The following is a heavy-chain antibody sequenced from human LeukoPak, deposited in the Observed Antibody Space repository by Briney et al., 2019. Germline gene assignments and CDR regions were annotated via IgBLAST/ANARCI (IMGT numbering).Heavy chain of an antibody. CDR3: AKGLGVRGRNGLAPGVGYPY. D-gene: IGHD6-13*01. CDR1: GFTFSSYA. J-gene: IGHJ4*02. CDR2: ISGSGGST. Sequence: GGSLRLSCAASGFTFSSYAMSWVRQAPGKGLEWVSAISGSGGSTYYADSVKGRFTISRDNSKNTLYLQMNSLRAEDTAVYYCAKGLGVRGRNGLAPGVGYPYWGQGTLVTVSS. V-gene: IGHV3-23*01.